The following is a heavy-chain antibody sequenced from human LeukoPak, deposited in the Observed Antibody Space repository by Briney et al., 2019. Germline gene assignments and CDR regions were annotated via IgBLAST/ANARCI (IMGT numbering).Heavy chain of an antibody. D-gene: IGHD2-2*01. CDR1: GYTLTELS. CDR3: ATQTLEDIVVVPAALYYFDY. J-gene: IGHJ4*02. CDR2: FDPEDGET. V-gene: IGHV1-24*01. Sequence: GASVKVSCKVSGYTLTELSMHWVRQAPGKGLEWMGGFDPEDGETIYAQKFQGRVTMTEDTSTDTAYMELSSLRSEDTAVYYCATQTLEDIVVVPAALYYFDYWGQGTLVTVSP.